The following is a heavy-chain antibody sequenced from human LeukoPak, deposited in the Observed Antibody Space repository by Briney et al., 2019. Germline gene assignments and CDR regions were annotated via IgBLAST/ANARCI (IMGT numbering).Heavy chain of an antibody. J-gene: IGHJ4*02. CDR3: ARALADSSGYYSHFDS. V-gene: IGHV4-39*07. Sequence: SGTLSLTCTVSGGSISTSSYYWGWIRQPPGSGLEWIGSIFYSGSTYYNPSLKSRVTISEDTSKNQFSLKVTSVTAADAAVYYCARALADSSGYYSHFDSWVQGTLVTVSS. CDR2: IFYSGST. D-gene: IGHD3-22*01. CDR1: GGSISTSSYY.